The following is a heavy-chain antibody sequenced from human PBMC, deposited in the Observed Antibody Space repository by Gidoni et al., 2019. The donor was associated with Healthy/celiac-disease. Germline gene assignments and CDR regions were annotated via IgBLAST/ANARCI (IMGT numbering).Heavy chain of an antibody. D-gene: IGHD3-10*01. CDR1: GFTCSSYA. CDR3: AKDLRRTEYYPPGYFDY. V-gene: IGHV3-23*01. CDR2: IRGRGWST. J-gene: IGHJ4*02. Sequence: EVQLLESGGGLVQPGVSLRLSCAASGFTCSSYAMSWVRQAQGKGLGWVSAIRGRGWSTYYPDSVKGRFTISRDNSKNTLYLQMNSLRAEDTAVYYCAKDLRRTEYYPPGYFDYWGQGTLVTVSS.